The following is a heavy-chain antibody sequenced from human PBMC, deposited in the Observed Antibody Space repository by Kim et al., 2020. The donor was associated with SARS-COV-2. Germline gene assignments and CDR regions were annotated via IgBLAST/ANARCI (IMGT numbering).Heavy chain of an antibody. V-gene: IGHV1-18*04. D-gene: IGHD3-9*01. Sequence: ASVKVSCKASGYTFTSYGISWVRQAPGQGLEWMGWISAYNGNTKYAQKLQGRVTMTTDTSTSTAYMELRSLRSDDTAVYYCARDGRYFDWLYPPFDYWGQGTLVTVSS. CDR1: GYTFTSYG. CDR2: ISAYNGNT. CDR3: ARDGRYFDWLYPPFDY. J-gene: IGHJ4*02.